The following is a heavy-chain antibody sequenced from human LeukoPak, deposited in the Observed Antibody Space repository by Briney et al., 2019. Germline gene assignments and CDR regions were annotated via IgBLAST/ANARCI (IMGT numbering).Heavy chain of an antibody. V-gene: IGHV3-30-3*01. Sequence: HPGGSLRLSCAASGFTFSSYAIHWVRQAPGKGLEWVAVISYDGSNKYYADSVKGRFTVSRDNSKNTLYLQTNSLRAEDTAVYYCASAERIDWFGEPGYYYYMDVWGKGTTVTVSS. CDR1: GFTFSSYA. CDR2: ISYDGSNK. D-gene: IGHD3-10*01. CDR3: ASAERIDWFGEPGYYYYMDV. J-gene: IGHJ6*03.